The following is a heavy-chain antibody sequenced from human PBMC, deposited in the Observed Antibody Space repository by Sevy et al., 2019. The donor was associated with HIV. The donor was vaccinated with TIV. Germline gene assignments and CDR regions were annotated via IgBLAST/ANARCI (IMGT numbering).Heavy chain of an antibody. CDR2: IYSGGNT. D-gene: IGHD2-2*01. Sequence: GGSLRLSCAASGFTVSSNYMTWVRQAPGKGLEWVSVIYSGGNTYYAYSVKGRFTISRDNSKNTLYLQMNSLRAEDTAVYYCARDRRGYCSSTSCYPYGMDVWGQGTTVTVSS. CDR3: ARDRRGYCSSTSCYPYGMDV. J-gene: IGHJ6*02. V-gene: IGHV3-53*01. CDR1: GFTVSSNY.